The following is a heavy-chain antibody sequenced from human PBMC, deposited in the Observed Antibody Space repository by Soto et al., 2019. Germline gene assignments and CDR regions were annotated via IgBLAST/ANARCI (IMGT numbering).Heavy chain of an antibody. D-gene: IGHD1-1*01. Sequence: RASVKVSCKASGYTFTSHYIHWVRQAPGQGPEWMAMINPSGGTTSYAQKFQGRVTMTRDTSTSTVYMELSSLRSEDTAVYYCARDRTKYYYYYDMDVWGQGTTVTVSS. V-gene: IGHV1-46*01. CDR1: GYTFTSHY. CDR2: INPSGGTT. CDR3: ARDRTKYYYYYDMDV. J-gene: IGHJ6*02.